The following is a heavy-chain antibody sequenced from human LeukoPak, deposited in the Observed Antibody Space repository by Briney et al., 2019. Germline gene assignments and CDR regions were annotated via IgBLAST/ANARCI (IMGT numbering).Heavy chain of an antibody. CDR3: ARGKGVSLNYFDY. D-gene: IGHD3-10*01. Sequence: SVKVSCKASGGTFSSYAISWVRQAPGQGLEWMGGIIPIFGTANYAQKFQGRVTITTDESTSTAYMELSSLRSEDTAVHYCARGKGVSLNYFDYWGQGTLVTVSS. CDR1: GGTFSSYA. V-gene: IGHV1-69*05. J-gene: IGHJ4*02. CDR2: IIPIFGTA.